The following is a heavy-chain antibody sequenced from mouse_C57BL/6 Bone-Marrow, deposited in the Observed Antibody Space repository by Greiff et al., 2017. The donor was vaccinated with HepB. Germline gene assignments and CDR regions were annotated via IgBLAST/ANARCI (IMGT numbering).Heavy chain of an antibody. CDR2: ISDGGSYT. CDR3: ARGGYYGSSYVGYFDV. Sequence: EVKVVESGGGLVKPGGSLKLSCAASGFTFSSYAMSWVRQTPEKRLEWVATISDGGSYTYYPDNVKGRFTISRDNAKNNLYLQMSHLKSEDTAMFYCARGGYYGSSYVGYFDVWGTGTTVTVSS. V-gene: IGHV5-4*03. J-gene: IGHJ1*03. D-gene: IGHD1-1*01. CDR1: GFTFSSYA.